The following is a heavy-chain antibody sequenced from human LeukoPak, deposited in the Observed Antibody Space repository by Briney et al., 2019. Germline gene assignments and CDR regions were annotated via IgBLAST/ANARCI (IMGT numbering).Heavy chain of an antibody. CDR1: GGTFSSYA. Sequence: SVKVSCKASGGTFSSYAISWVRLAPPPGLEWMGRIIPILGIANYAQKFQGRVTITADKSTSTAYMELSSLRSEDTAVYYCARDRPLAPWGQGTLVTVSS. CDR2: IIPILGIA. J-gene: IGHJ5*02. V-gene: IGHV1-69*04. CDR3: ARDRPLAP.